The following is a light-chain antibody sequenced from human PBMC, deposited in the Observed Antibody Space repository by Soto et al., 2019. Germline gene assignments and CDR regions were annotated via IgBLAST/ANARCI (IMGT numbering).Light chain of an antibody. CDR1: SSNIGAGYD. CDR2: RNS. Sequence: QSVLTQPPSVSGAPGQRVTISCIGSSSNIGAGYDVHWYQQLPGRAPKLLISRNSNRPSGVPDRFSASKSGASASLTITGLQPEDEADYYCQSYDTSVNGVFSGGTKLTVL. J-gene: IGLJ3*02. V-gene: IGLV1-40*01. CDR3: QSYDTSVNGV.